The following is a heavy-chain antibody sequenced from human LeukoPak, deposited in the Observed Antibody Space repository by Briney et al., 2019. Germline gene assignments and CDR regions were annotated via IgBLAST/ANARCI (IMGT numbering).Heavy chain of an antibody. CDR2: IYSGGST. D-gene: IGHD3-10*01. J-gene: IGHJ4*02. CDR3: ARDSLGWFGTRGY. Sequence: PGGSLRLSCAASGFTVSSNYISWVRQAPGKGLEWVSVIYSGGSTYYADSVKGRFTISRDNSKNTLYLQMNSLRAEDTAVYYCARDSLGWFGTRGYWGQGTLVTVSS. V-gene: IGHV3-53*01. CDR1: GFTVSSNY.